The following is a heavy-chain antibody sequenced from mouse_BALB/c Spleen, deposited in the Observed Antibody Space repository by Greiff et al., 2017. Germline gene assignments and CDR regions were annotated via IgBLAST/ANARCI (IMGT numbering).Heavy chain of an antibody. CDR3: ARDYDYGAWFAY. D-gene: IGHD2-4*01. CDR2: ISSGSSTI. CDR1: GFTFSSFG. J-gene: IGHJ3*01. Sequence: DVQLVESGGGLVQPGGSRKLSCAASGFTFSSFGMHWVRQAPEKGLEWVAYISSGSSTIYYADTVKGRFTISRDNPKNTLFLQMTSLRSEDTAMYYCARDYDYGAWFAYWGQGTLVTVSA. V-gene: IGHV5-17*02.